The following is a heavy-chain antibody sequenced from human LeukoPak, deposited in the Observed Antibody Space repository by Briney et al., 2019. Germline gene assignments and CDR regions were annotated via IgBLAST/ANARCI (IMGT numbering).Heavy chain of an antibody. V-gene: IGHV3-21*01. Sequence: PGGSLRLSCAASGFTFSSYRMNWVRQAPGKGLEWVSSMDSSSSHIYYADSVKGRFTISRDNAENSLYLQMNSLRAEDTAIYYCARDQWLAYYYHGMDVWGQGTTVTVSS. CDR3: ARDQWLAYYYHGMDV. CDR2: MDSSSSHI. D-gene: IGHD6-19*01. J-gene: IGHJ6*02. CDR1: GFTFSSYR.